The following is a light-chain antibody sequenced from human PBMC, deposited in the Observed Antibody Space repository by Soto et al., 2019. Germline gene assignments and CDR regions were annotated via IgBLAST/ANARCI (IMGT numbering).Light chain of an antibody. CDR2: EVS. CDR3: SSYAGSTSVV. Sequence: QSALTQPPSASGSPGQSVTISCTGTSSDVGGYNYVSWYQQHPGKAPKLMIYEVSKRPSGVPDRFSGSKSGNTASLTVSGLQAEDEADYYCSSYAGSTSVVFGGGTEVAVL. CDR1: SSDVGGYNY. J-gene: IGLJ2*01. V-gene: IGLV2-8*01.